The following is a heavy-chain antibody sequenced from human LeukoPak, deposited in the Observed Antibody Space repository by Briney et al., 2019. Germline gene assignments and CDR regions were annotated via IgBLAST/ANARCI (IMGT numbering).Heavy chain of an antibody. J-gene: IGHJ4*02. V-gene: IGHV1-2*02. CDR3: ARDRVRWELWLLCYFDS. D-gene: IGHD5-18*01. CDR1: GYTFTDYY. Sequence: ASVKVSRKASGYTFTDYYIHWVRQAPGQGLEWMGWINPNSGGTKHAQKFQGRVTMTRDTSINTAYMELSTLRSDDTAVYYCARDRVRWELWLLCYFDSWGQGTLVTVSS. CDR2: INPNSGGT.